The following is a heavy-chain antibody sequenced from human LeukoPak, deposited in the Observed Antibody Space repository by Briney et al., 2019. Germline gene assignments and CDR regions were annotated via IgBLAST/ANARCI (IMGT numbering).Heavy chain of an antibody. D-gene: IGHD3-16*01. Sequence: PSETLSLTCTVSAGAISSSSYYWGWIRQPPGKGLEWIGSIYYSGSTYYNPSLKSRVTISVDTSKNQFSLKLSSVTAADTAVYYCARLRGRGYYYYYMDVWGKGTTVTVSS. CDR2: IYYSGST. CDR1: AGAISSSSYY. V-gene: IGHV4-39*07. CDR3: ARLRGRGYYYYYMDV. J-gene: IGHJ6*03.